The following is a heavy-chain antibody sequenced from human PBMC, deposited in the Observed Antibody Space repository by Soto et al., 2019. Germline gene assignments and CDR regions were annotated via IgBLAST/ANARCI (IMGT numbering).Heavy chain of an antibody. CDR1: GYTFTSYY. CDR2: INPSGGST. Sequence: GASVKVSCKASGYTFTSYYMHWVRQAPGQGLEWMGVINPSGGSTDYAQKSQGRVTMTRDTSTSTVYMELSSLRSEDTAVYYCARDRGRAAAGEYHYYGMDVWGQGTTVTVPS. V-gene: IGHV1-46*01. D-gene: IGHD6-13*01. CDR3: ARDRGRAAAGEYHYYGMDV. J-gene: IGHJ6*02.